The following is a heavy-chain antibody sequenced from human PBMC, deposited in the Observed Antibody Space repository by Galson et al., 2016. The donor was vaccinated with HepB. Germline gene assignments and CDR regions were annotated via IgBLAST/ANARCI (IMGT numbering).Heavy chain of an antibody. CDR2: ISWNSNSL. V-gene: IGHV3-9*01. D-gene: IGHD3-10*01. CDR1: GFTFDDYA. CDR3: AKGPLGGSGRYGSLDY. Sequence: SLRLSCAASGFTFDDYAMHWVRQVPGKGLEWVSGISWNSNSLGYAGSVKGRFTISRDDAKNFLYLQMNSLRPEDTALYYCAKGPLGGSGRYGSLDYWGQGTLVTVSS. J-gene: IGHJ4*02.